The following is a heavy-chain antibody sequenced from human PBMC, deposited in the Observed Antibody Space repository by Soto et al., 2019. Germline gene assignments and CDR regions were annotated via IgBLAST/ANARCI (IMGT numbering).Heavy chain of an antibody. CDR3: ARAHLRRYALWFGEKDYFDY. J-gene: IGHJ4*02. CDR2: INHSGST. Sequence: QVQLQQWGAGLLKPSETLSLTCAVYGGSFSGYYWSWIRQPPGKGLEWIGEINHSGSTNYNPSLKSRVTISGDTSKNQFSLKLSSVTAADTAVYYCARAHLRRYALWFGEKDYFDYWGQGTLVTVSS. CDR1: GGSFSGYY. D-gene: IGHD3-10*01. V-gene: IGHV4-34*01.